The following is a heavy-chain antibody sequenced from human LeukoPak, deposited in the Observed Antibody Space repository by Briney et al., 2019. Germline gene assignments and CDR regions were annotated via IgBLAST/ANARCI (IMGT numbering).Heavy chain of an antibody. CDR1: GFTVSSNY. V-gene: IGHV3-66*01. Sequence: PGGSLRLSCAASGFTVSSNYMSWVRQAPGKGLEWVSVIYSGGSTYYADSVKGRFTISRDNSKNTLYLQMNSLRAEDTAVYYCARTSDDYVWGSYRFDYWGQGTLVTVSS. J-gene: IGHJ4*02. CDR3: ARTSDDYVWGSYRFDY. D-gene: IGHD3-16*02. CDR2: IYSGGST.